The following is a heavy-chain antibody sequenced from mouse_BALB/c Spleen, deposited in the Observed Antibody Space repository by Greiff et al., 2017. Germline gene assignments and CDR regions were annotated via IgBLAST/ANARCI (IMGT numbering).Heavy chain of an antibody. V-gene: IGHV1-62-2*01. CDR2: FYPGSGSI. CDR3: ARHEGELAWFAY. J-gene: IGHJ3*01. Sequence: ESGAELVKPGASVKLSCKASGYTFTEYIIHWVKQRSGQGLEWIGWFYPGSGSIKYNEKFKDKATLTADKSSSTVYMELSRLTSEDSAVYFCARHEGELAWFAYWGQGTLVTVSA. CDR1: GYTFTEYI.